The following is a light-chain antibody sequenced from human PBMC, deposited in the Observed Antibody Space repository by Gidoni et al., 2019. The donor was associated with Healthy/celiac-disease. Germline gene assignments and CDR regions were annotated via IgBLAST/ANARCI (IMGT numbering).Light chain of an antibody. J-gene: IGLJ2*01. V-gene: IGLV2-14*01. Sequence: QSALTQPASVSGSPGQLINISFTGTSSAVVGYNYASWYQQHPGKAPKLMIYDVSHRPSGVSNRFSGSKSGNTASLTISGLQAEDEADYYCSSYTSSSTLVFGGGTKLTVL. CDR1: SSAVVGYNY. CDR3: SSYTSSSTLV. CDR2: DVS.